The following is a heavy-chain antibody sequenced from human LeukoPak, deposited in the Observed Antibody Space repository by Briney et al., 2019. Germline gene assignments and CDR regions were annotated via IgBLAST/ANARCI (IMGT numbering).Heavy chain of an antibody. Sequence: SVKVSCKASGGTFSSYAISWVRQAPGQGLEWMGGIIPIFGTANYAQKFQGRVTITADESTSTAYMELSSLRSEDTAVYYCARGLYGGNSEFVDYWGQGTLVTVSS. CDR3: ARGLYGGNSEFVDY. V-gene: IGHV1-69*13. D-gene: IGHD4-23*01. J-gene: IGHJ4*02. CDR1: GGTFSSYA. CDR2: IIPIFGTA.